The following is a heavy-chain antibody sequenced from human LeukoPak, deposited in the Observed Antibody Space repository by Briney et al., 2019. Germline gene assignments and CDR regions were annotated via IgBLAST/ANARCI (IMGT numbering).Heavy chain of an antibody. CDR3: ASHSREVDY. Sequence: EASVKVSCKASGYTFTSYFMHWVRQAPGQGLEWMGGIIPIFGTANYAQKFQGRVTITADESTSTAYMELSSLRSEDTAVYYCASHSREVDYWGQGTLVTVSS. CDR1: GYTFTSYF. V-gene: IGHV1-69*13. CDR2: IIPIFGTA. J-gene: IGHJ4*02.